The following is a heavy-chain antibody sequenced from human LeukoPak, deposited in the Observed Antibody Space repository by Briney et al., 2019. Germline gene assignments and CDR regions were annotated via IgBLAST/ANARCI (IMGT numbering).Heavy chain of an antibody. D-gene: IGHD3-10*01. Sequence: SVKVSCKASGGTFSSYAISWVRQAPGQGLEWMGRIIPILGIANYAQKFQGRVTITADKSTSTAYMELSSLRSEDTAVYYCARDSGVVRGTVDYWGQGTLVTVSS. CDR3: ARDSGVVRGTVDY. J-gene: IGHJ4*02. V-gene: IGHV1-69*04. CDR2: IIPILGIA. CDR1: GGTFSSYA.